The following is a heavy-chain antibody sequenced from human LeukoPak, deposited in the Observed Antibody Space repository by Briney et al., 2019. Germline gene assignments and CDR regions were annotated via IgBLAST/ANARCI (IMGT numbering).Heavy chain of an antibody. CDR2: IIPILGIA. J-gene: IGHJ5*02. CDR1: GGTFSSYA. V-gene: IGHV1-69*04. Sequence: ASVKVSCKASGGTFSSYAISWVRQAPGQGLEWMGRIIPILGIANYAQKLQGRVTITADKSTSTAYMELSSLRSEDTAVYYCARDTSGSYLLANWFDPWGQGTLVTVSS. D-gene: IGHD1-26*01. CDR3: ARDTSGSYLLANWFDP.